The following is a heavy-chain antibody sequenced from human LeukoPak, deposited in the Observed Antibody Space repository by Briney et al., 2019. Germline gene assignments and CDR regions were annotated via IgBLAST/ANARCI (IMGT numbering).Heavy chain of an antibody. J-gene: IGHJ4*02. D-gene: IGHD3-3*01. V-gene: IGHV3-74*01. CDR2: INSDGSST. CDR3: ASLHYDFWSGDY. Sequence: GGSLRLSCAASGFTFSSYWMHWVRQAPGKGLVWVSRINSDGSSTSYADSVKGRFTISRDNAKNTLYLQMNSLRAEDTAVYYCASLHYDFWSGDYWGQGTLVTVSS. CDR1: GFTFSSYW.